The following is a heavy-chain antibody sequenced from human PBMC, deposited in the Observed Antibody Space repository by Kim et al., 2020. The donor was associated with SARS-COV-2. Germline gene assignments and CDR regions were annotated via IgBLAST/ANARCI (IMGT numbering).Heavy chain of an antibody. V-gene: IGHV3-49*04. Sequence: GGSLRLSCTASGFTFGDYAMSWVRQAPGKGLEWVGFIRSKAYGGTTEYAASVKGIFTISRDDSKSIAYLQMNSLKTEDTAVYYCTREIRYFDWLFRSDYYYYGMDVWGQGTTVTVSS. CDR3: TREIRYFDWLFRSDYYYYGMDV. CDR1: GFTFGDYA. CDR2: IRSKAYGGTT. D-gene: IGHD3-9*01. J-gene: IGHJ6*02.